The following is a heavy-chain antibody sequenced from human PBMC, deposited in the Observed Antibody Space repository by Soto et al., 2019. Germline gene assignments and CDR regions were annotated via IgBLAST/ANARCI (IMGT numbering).Heavy chain of an antibody. D-gene: IGHD5-12*01. J-gene: IGHJ4*01. Sequence: PSETLSLTCTVSGGSISSYYWSWIRQPPGKGLEWIGYIYHSGSTNYNPSLKSRVTISVDTSKNQFSLKLSSVTAADTAVYYCARDSGLKPYYFDYWGLGTLVTVSS. CDR3: ARDSGLKPYYFDY. CDR2: IYHSGST. CDR1: GGSISSYY. V-gene: IGHV4-59*01.